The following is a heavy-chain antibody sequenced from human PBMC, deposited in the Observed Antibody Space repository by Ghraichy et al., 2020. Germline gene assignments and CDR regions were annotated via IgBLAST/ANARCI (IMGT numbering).Heavy chain of an antibody. CDR1: GFTFSSYA. CDR2: ICGSGGST. D-gene: IGHD2-2*01. J-gene: IGHJ3*02. V-gene: IGHV3-23*01. Sequence: GGSLRLSCAASGFTFSSYAMSWVRQAPGKGLEWVSAICGSGGSTYYADSVKGRFTISRDNSKNTLYLQMNSLRAEDTAVYYCAKVLGYCTTTSCRGAFDIWGQGTMVTASS. CDR3: AKVLGYCTTTSCRGAFDI.